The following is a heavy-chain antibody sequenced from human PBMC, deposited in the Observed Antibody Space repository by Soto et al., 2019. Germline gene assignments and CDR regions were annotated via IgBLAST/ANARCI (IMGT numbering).Heavy chain of an antibody. CDR1: GGTFSSYA. V-gene: IGHV1-69*06. J-gene: IGHJ6*02. D-gene: IGHD2-2*01. CDR3: ARDRRVVEAVVDYYGMDV. Sequence: SVKVSCKASGGTFSSYAISWVRQAPGQGLEWMGGNIPIFGTANYAQKFQGRVTITADKSTSTAYMELSSLRSEDTAVYYCARDRRVVEAVVDYYGMDVWGQGTRVTVSS. CDR2: NIPIFGTA.